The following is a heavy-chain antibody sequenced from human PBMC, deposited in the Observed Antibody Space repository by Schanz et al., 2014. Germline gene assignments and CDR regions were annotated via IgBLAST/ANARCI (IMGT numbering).Heavy chain of an antibody. J-gene: IGHJ4*02. CDR2: ISYDGRNK. CDR1: GFTFGDHY. Sequence: QEQLVESGGGLVKPGGSLRLSCAASGFTFGDHYMDWVRQAPGKGLEWVAVISYDGRNKYYADSVKGRFTISRDNSKNTLYLQMNSLRAEDTAVYYCAKDPSHGDYDYYFDYWGQGTLVTVSS. D-gene: IGHD3-22*01. CDR3: AKDPSHGDYDYYFDY. V-gene: IGHV3-30*18.